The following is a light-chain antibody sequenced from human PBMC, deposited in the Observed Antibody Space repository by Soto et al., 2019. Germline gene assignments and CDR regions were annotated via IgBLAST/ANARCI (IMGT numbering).Light chain of an antibody. CDR1: QSVSTN. J-gene: IGKJ4*01. Sequence: EIVMTQSPATLSVSPGERATLSCRASQSVSTNLAWYQQKPGQGPRLLIFGASTRAIGIPARFSGSGSGTDSTLTISSLQSEDFAVYYCQHYNELPLTFGGGTKVDIK. V-gene: IGKV3-15*01. CDR2: GAS. CDR3: QHYNELPLT.